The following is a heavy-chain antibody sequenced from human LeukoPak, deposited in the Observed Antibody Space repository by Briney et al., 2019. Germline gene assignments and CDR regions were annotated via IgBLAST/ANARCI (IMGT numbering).Heavy chain of an antibody. CDR2: IYYSGST. D-gene: IGHD6-6*01. CDR3: ARVVIYYGMDV. V-gene: IGHV4-59*08. CDR1: GGSLSSYY. J-gene: IGHJ6*02. Sequence: SETLSLTCTVSGGSLSSYYWSWIRQPPGKGLEWIGYIYYSGSTNYNPSLKSRVTISVDTSKNQFSLKLSSVTAADTAVYYCARVVIYYGMDVWGQGTTVTVSS.